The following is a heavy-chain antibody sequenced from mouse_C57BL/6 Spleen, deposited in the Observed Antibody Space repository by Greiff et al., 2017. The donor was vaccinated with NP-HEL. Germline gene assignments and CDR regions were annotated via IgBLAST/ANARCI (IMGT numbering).Heavy chain of an antibody. Sequence: EVKVVESGGGLVQPGGSLKLSCAASGFTFSDYYMYWVRQTPEKRLEWVAYISNGGGSTYYPDTVKGRFTISRDNAKNTLYLQMSRLKSEDTAMYYCAVYSNYVGWYFDVWGTGTTVTVSS. CDR3: AVYSNYVGWYFDV. CDR1: GFTFSDYY. D-gene: IGHD2-5*01. CDR2: ISNGGGST. J-gene: IGHJ1*03. V-gene: IGHV5-12*01.